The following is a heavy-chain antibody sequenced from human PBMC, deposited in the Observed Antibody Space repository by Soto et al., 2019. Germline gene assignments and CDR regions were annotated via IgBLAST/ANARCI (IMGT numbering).Heavy chain of an antibody. CDR1: GFSVSANY. V-gene: IGHV3-53*01. J-gene: IGHJ4*02. CDR2: MHGCGNT. CDR3: AKVRYEYLWGSYRSTGNFDS. D-gene: IGHD3-16*02. Sequence: EVRLMESGGGLIQPGKSLRLSCVASGFSVSANYMTWVRQAPGKGLEWVSVMHGCGNTYYADSVEGRFTISRDDSKNIVHLQMESLRADDTAVYYCAKVRYEYLWGSYRSTGNFDSWGQGALVTVSS.